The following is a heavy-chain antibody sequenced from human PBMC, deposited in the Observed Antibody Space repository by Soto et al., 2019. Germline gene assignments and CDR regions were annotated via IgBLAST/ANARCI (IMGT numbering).Heavy chain of an antibody. CDR3: AGAYYYDSSGYYAFDY. Sequence: SETLSLTCTVSGDSISRTGYYWGWIRQHPGKGLEWIGYIYNRGNSYYNPTLKSRVTISVDTSKNQFSLKLTSVTAADTAVYFCAGAYYYDSSGYYAFDYWGQGTLVTVS. J-gene: IGHJ4*02. CDR1: GDSISRTGYY. CDR2: IYNRGNS. V-gene: IGHV4-31*03. D-gene: IGHD3-22*01.